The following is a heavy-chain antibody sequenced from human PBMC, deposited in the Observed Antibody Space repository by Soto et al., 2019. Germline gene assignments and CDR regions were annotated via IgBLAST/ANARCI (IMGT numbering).Heavy chain of an antibody. D-gene: IGHD2-21*02. Sequence: ASVKVSCKASGYTFTSYYMHWVRQAPGQGLEWMGIINPSGGSTSYAQKFQGRVTMTRDTSTSTVYMELSSLRSEDTAVYYCARQETHIVVVTAGAFDIWGQGTMVT. V-gene: IGHV1-46*01. CDR1: GYTFTSYY. J-gene: IGHJ3*02. CDR3: ARQETHIVVVTAGAFDI. CDR2: INPSGGST.